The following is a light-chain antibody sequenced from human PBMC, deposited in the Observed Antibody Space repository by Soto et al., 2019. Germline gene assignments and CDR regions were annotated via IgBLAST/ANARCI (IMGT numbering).Light chain of an antibody. J-gene: IGKJ1*01. V-gene: IGKV3-15*01. CDR2: AAS. Sequence: IVMTHSPASLSVSPPPRSTLSARASQSISRNLAWYQQKPDQAPRLLIYAASTRATGIPARFSGSGSGTEFTLTISSLQSEDFAVYYCQQYGSSGTFGQGTKVDI. CDR3: QQYGSSGT. CDR1: QSISRN.